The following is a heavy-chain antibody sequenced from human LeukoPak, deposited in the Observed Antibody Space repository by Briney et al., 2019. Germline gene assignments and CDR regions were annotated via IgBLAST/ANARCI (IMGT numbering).Heavy chain of an antibody. J-gene: IGHJ5*02. D-gene: IGHD5-12*01. Sequence: GGSLRLSCAASGFTFSSYAMSWVRQAPGKGLEWVSAISGSGGSTYYADSVKGRFTISRDNSKNTLYLQMDSLRAEDTAVYYCAKPYSGYDLDNWFDPWGQGTLVTVSS. CDR3: AKPYSGYDLDNWFDP. CDR2: ISGSGGST. CDR1: GFTFSSYA. V-gene: IGHV3-23*01.